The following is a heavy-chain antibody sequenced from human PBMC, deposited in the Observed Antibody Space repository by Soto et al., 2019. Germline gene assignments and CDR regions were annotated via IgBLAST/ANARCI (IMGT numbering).Heavy chain of an antibody. CDR1: GGTFSSYA. Sequence: VKVSCKASGGTFSSYAISWVRQAPGQGLEWMGGIIPIFGTANYAQKFQGRVTITADESTSTAYMELSSLRSEDTAVYYCAREEGGYCSSTSCPGYWGQGTLVTVSS. V-gene: IGHV1-69*13. J-gene: IGHJ4*02. D-gene: IGHD2-2*01. CDR3: AREEGGYCSSTSCPGY. CDR2: IIPIFGTA.